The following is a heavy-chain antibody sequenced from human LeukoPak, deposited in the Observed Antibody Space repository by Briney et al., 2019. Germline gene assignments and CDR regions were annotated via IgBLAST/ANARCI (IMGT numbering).Heavy chain of an antibody. CDR3: AKSYGSGSYYKEDAFDI. D-gene: IGHD3-10*01. V-gene: IGHV3-23*01. CDR2: ISGSGGST. J-gene: IGHJ3*02. Sequence: WVRQAPGKGLEWVSAISGSGGSTYYADSVKGRFTISRDNSKNTLYLQMNSLRAEDTAVYYCAKSYGSGSYYKEDAFDIWGQGTMVTVSS.